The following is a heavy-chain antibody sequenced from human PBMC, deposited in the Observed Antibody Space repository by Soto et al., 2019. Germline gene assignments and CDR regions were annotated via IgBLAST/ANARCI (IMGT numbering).Heavy chain of an antibody. CDR2: LTASGLNT. Sequence: EVQLLESGGCLVQPGGSLRLSCSASGFNFGSYGMSWVRQAPRKGLEWVSGLTASGLNTYYTDSVKGRFTISRDNSRNTVYLQMSGLRVEDTAVFHCAKGLGNAKEVWGQGTTVTVSS. CDR1: GFNFGSYG. V-gene: IGHV3-23*01. CDR3: AKGLGNAKEV. J-gene: IGHJ6*02. D-gene: IGHD2-8*01.